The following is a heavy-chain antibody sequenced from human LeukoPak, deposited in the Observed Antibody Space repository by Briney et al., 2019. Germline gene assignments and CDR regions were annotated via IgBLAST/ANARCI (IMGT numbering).Heavy chain of an antibody. CDR2: IYYSGST. D-gene: IGHD5-18*01. Sequence: SETLSLTCTVSGGSISSSSYYWGWIRQPPGKGLEWIGSIYYSGSTYYNPSLKSRVTISVDTSKNQFSLKLSSVTAADTAVYYCARHGYVSPIDYWGQGTLVTVSS. CDR3: ARHGYVSPIDY. J-gene: IGHJ4*02. CDR1: GGSISSSSYY. V-gene: IGHV4-39*01.